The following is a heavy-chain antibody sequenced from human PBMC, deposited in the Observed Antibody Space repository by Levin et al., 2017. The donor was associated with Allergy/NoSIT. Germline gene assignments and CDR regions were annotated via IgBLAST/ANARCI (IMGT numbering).Heavy chain of an antibody. J-gene: IGHJ4*02. CDR3: ARVPQRDPLQLAVDGWAGGYFDY. CDR1: GGSISSGGYY. Sequence: SQTLSLTCTVSGGSISSGGYYWSWIRQHPGKGLEWIGYIYYSGSTYYNPSLKSRVTISVDTSKNQFSLKLSSVTAADTAVYYCARVPQRDPLQLAVDGWAGGYFDYWGQGTLVTVSS. CDR2: IYYSGST. D-gene: IGHD2-2*01. V-gene: IGHV4-31*03.